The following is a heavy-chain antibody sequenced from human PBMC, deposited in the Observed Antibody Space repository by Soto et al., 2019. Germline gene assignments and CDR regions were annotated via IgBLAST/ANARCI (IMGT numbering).Heavy chain of an antibody. CDR3: ARTLPNRQLFDS. CDR2: IYNSGRY. D-gene: IGHD1-1*01. Sequence: PSETLSLTCTVSGGFIWGWIRQSPDKGLEWIGYIYNSGRYNYNPSLESRLTISIDTSKNQFSLRLASVTAADTAVYYCARTLPNRQLFDSWSKGILVTVSS. CDR1: GGFI. V-gene: IGHV4-59*01. J-gene: IGHJ4*02.